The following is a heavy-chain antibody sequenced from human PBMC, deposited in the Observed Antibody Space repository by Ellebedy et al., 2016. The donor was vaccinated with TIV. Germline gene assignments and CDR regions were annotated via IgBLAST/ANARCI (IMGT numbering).Heavy chain of an antibody. V-gene: IGHV3-7*03. CDR2: INQDGSEK. Sequence: GESLKIPCAAPGFTFRPYTTMTWVRQVPGTGLQWVANINQDGSEKNYVDSVKCRFTISRDNAKTSLYLQMNSLRAEDTAIYYCARGWGETNGDVWGRGTTVTVSS. CDR1: GFTFRPYT. J-gene: IGHJ6*02. D-gene: IGHD2-8*01. CDR3: ARGWGETNGDV.